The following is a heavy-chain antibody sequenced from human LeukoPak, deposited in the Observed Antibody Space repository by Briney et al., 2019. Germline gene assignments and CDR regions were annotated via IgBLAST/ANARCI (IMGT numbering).Heavy chain of an antibody. Sequence: PGGSLRLSCAASGFTFSSYWMHWVRQAPGKGLVWVSRINSDGSSTSYADSVKGRFTISRDNAKNTLYLQMNSLRAEDTAVYYCARGRVTIFGVVRGPFMDVWGQGTTVTVSS. V-gene: IGHV3-74*01. CDR2: INSDGSST. CDR1: GFTFSSYW. D-gene: IGHD3-3*01. CDR3: ARGRVTIFGVVRGPFMDV. J-gene: IGHJ6*02.